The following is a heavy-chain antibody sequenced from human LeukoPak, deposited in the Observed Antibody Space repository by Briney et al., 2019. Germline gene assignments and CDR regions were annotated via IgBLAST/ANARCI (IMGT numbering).Heavy chain of an antibody. V-gene: IGHV3-15*01. J-gene: IGHJ6*02. CDR3: TTAPYYTTDYGDYYYYYGMDV. Sequence: PGGSLRLSCAASGFTFSNAWMSWVRQAPGKGLEWVGRIKSKTDGGTTDYAAPVKGKFTISRDDAKNPLYLQMNSLKTEDTAVYYCTTAPYYTTDYGDYYYYYGMDVWGQGTTVTVSS. CDR1: GFTFSNAW. CDR2: IKSKTDGGTT. D-gene: IGHD4-17*01.